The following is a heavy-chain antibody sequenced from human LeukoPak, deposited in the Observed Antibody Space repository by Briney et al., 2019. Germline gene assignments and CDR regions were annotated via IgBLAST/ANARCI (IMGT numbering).Heavy chain of an antibody. CDR3: ARDPTYGDLDY. Sequence: PGGSLRLSCAVSGFTFSSYEMSWARQAPGKGLEWVSYISPSGSIIYYADSVKGRFTISRDNAKNSLYLQMNSLRAEDTAVYYCARDPTYGDLDYWGQGTLVTVSS. J-gene: IGHJ4*02. D-gene: IGHD4-17*01. V-gene: IGHV3-48*03. CDR2: ISPSGSII. CDR1: GFTFSSYE.